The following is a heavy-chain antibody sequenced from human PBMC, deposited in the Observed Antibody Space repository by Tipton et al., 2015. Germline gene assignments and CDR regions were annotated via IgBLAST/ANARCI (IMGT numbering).Heavy chain of an antibody. CDR2: INYGGTA. Sequence: TLSLTCTISGGTVSSSYYWDWIRQPPGKGLDWDGSINYGGTAYYNPSLKSRHTISVDTSNNHFSLNLTSVTAADTAVYYCVRELRNSFHIWGQGTMVTVSS. J-gene: IGHJ3*02. CDR3: VRELRNSFHI. V-gene: IGHV4-39*02. D-gene: IGHD5-12*01. CDR1: GGTVSSSYY.